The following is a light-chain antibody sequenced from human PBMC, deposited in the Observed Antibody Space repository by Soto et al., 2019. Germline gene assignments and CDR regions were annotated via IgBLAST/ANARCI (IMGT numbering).Light chain of an antibody. Sequence: QSALTQPASVSGSPGQSITISCTGTSSDVGGYNYVSWYQQHPGKAPKLMIYDVSNRPSGGSNRISGSKSGNTTSLTISGLKAEDEADYYCSSYTSSSTYVFGTGTKVTVL. J-gene: IGLJ1*01. CDR3: SSYTSSSTYV. CDR1: SSDVGGYNY. CDR2: DVS. V-gene: IGLV2-14*01.